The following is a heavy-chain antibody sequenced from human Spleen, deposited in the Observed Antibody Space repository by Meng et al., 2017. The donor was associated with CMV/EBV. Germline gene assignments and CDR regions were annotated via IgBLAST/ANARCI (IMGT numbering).Heavy chain of an antibody. CDR3: ARAPSTRSVPNWFDP. D-gene: IGHD2-2*01. J-gene: IGHJ5*02. CDR2: ISWDGGST. CDR1: GFTFDDYA. V-gene: IGHV3-43D*03. Sequence: GESLKISCAASGFTFDDYAMHWVRQAPGKGLEWVSLISWDGGSTYYADSVKGRFTISRDNAKNSLYLQMNSLRAEDTAVYYCARAPSTRSVPNWFDPWGQGTLVTVSS.